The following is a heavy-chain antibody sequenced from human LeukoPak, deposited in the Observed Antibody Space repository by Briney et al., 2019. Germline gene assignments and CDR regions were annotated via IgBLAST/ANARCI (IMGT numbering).Heavy chain of an antibody. Sequence: GASVKVSCKASGYTFTAYYMHWVRQAPGQGLEWMGWINHNSGVTNYAQKFQGRVTMTRDTSITTAYMELSRLTSDDTAVYYCARGHCSSTSCYWVVRWFDPWGQGTLVTVSS. CDR2: INHNSGVT. CDR3: ARGHCSSTSCYWVVRWFDP. D-gene: IGHD2-2*01. J-gene: IGHJ5*02. V-gene: IGHV1-2*02. CDR1: GYTFTAYY.